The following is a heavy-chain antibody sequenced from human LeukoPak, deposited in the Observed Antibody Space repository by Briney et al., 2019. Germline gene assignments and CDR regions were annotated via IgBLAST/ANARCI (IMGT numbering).Heavy chain of an antibody. CDR3: ASQYYYDSSGYPRGVDP. Sequence: SETLSLTCTVSGGSISSSSYYWGWIRQPPGKGLEWIGSIYYSGSTYYNPSLKSRVTISVDTSKNQFSLKLSSVTAADTAVYYCASQYYYDSSGYPRGVDPWGQGTLVTVSS. D-gene: IGHD3-22*01. CDR2: IYYSGST. V-gene: IGHV4-39*01. J-gene: IGHJ5*02. CDR1: GGSISSSSYY.